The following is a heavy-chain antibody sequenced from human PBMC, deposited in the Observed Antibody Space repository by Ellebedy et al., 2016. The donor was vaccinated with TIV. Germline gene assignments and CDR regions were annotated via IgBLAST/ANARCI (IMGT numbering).Heavy chain of an antibody. Sequence: VESLKISXQGSGYRFSTYWIGWVRQMPGEGLEWMGIIFLRDSTTKYSPSFQGQVTISADTSINTAYLQWDSLPTSDTATYYCAGARNGDYSFDSWGQGTLVAVST. V-gene: IGHV5-51*01. CDR2: IFLRDSTT. J-gene: IGHJ4*02. D-gene: IGHD2-21*02. CDR1: GYRFSTYW. CDR3: AGARNGDYSFDS.